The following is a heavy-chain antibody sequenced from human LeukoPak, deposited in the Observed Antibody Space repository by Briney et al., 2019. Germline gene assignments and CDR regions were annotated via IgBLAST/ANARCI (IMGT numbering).Heavy chain of an antibody. V-gene: IGHV3-23*01. CDR3: AIVAGHGYAYTFEY. J-gene: IGHJ4*02. CDR1: IFTFNIYA. Sequence: GGSLRLSCGASIFTFNIYAMSWLRQAPGKGLECVSSIRGSGTSIYYADSVKGRFTISRDNSQNTLYLQMNSLRAEDTAVYYCAIVAGHGYAYTFEYCGQGTLVTVSS. CDR2: IRGSGTSI. D-gene: IGHD5-18*01.